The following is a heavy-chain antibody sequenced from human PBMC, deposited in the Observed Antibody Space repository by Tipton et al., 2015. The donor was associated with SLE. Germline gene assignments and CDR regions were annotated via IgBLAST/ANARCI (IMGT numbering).Heavy chain of an antibody. D-gene: IGHD2-21*01. V-gene: IGHV4-38-2*01. CDR2: IYHSGST. Sequence: LRLSCAVSGYSISSGYYWGWIRQPPGKGLEWIGSIYHSGSTYYNPSLKSRVTISVDTSKNQFSLKLSSVTAADTAVYYCARHANCGGDCYSREGYYYYMDVWGKGTLVTVSS. CDR3: ARHANCGGDCYSREGYYYYMDV. J-gene: IGHJ6*03. CDR1: GYSISSGYY.